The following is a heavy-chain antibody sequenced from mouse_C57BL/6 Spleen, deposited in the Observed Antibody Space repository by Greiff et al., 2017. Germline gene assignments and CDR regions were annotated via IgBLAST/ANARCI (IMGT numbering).Heavy chain of an antibody. CDR3: ARGKTYGYTWFAY. D-gene: IGHD2-2*01. CDR2: ISDGGSYT. J-gene: IGHJ3*01. V-gene: IGHV5-4*03. CDR1: GFTFSSYA. Sequence: EVKVVESGGGLVKPGGSLKLSCAASGFTFSSYAMSWVRQTPEKRLEWVATISDGGSYTYYPDNVKGRFTISRDNAKNNLYLQMSHLKSEDTAMYYCARGKTYGYTWFAYWGQGTLVTVSA.